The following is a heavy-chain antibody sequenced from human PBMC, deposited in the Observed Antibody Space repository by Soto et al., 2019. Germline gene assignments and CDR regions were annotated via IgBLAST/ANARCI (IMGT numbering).Heavy chain of an antibody. J-gene: IGHJ6*02. CDR3: AELYDSSGYYFQVNYRMDV. D-gene: IGHD3-22*01. Sequence: GGSLRLSCAASGFTFSSYAMSWVRQAPGKGLEWVSAISGSGGSTYYADSVKGRFTISRDNSKNTLYLQMNSLRAEDLTVYDSAELYDSSGYYFQVNYRMDVWGQGTTVTVSS. CDR2: ISGSGGST. CDR1: GFTFSSYA. V-gene: IGHV3-23*01.